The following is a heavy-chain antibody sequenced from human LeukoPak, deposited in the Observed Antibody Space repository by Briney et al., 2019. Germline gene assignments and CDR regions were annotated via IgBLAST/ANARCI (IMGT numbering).Heavy chain of an antibody. J-gene: IGHJ3*02. CDR2: ISAYNGNT. V-gene: IGHV1-18*01. Sequence: ASVKVSCKASGYTFTSHGISWVRQAPGQGLEWMGWISAYNGNTNYAQKLQGRVTMTTDTSTSTAYMELRSLRSDDTAVYYCAREGLEYSYGPDAFDIWGQGTMVTVSS. CDR3: AREGLEYSYGPDAFDI. D-gene: IGHD5-18*01. CDR1: GYTFTSHG.